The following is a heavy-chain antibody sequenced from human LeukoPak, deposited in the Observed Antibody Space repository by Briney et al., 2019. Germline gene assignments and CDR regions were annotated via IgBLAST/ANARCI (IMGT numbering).Heavy chain of an antibody. CDR2: INPNSGDT. D-gene: IGHD6-13*01. V-gene: IGHV1-2*02. Sequence: ASVKVSCKASGYTFTAYYIHWVRQAPGQGLEWMAFINPNSGDTYSAPQFQGRVTMTRDTSISTAYMELSRLRSDDTAVYYCARDRIAAAGNGFDYWGQGTLVTVSS. CDR1: GYTFTAYY. CDR3: ARDRIAAAGNGFDY. J-gene: IGHJ4*02.